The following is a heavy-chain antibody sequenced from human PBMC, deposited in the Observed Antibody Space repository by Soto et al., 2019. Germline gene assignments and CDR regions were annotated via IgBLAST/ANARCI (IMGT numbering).Heavy chain of an antibody. V-gene: IGHV1-69*01. CDR3: ARDQRVGATVWGMDV. CDR1: GGTFSSYA. CDR2: MIPIFGTA. Sequence: QVQLVQSGAEVKKPGSSVKVSCKASGGTFSSYAISWVRQAPGQGLEWMGGMIPIFGTANYAHKFQGRVTIPADESTSTAYMELSSLRYEDTAVYYGARDQRVGATVWGMDVWGQGTTVTVSS. D-gene: IGHD1-26*01. J-gene: IGHJ6*02.